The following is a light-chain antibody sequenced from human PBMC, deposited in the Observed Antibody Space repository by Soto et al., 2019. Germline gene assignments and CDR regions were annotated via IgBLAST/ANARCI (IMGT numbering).Light chain of an antibody. J-gene: IGKJ1*01. Sequence: IVLTQSPGTLSLSPGERATLSCRASQSVSSSYLAWYQQKPGQAPRLLIYGASSRATGIPDRFSGSGSGTDFTLTISRLEPEDFAVYYCQQYGSSRTFGQWTKVEIK. V-gene: IGKV3-20*01. CDR2: GAS. CDR3: QQYGSSRT. CDR1: QSVSSSY.